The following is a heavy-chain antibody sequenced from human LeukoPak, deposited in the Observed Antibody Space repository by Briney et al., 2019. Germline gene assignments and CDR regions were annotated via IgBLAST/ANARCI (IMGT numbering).Heavy chain of an antibody. Sequence: SETLSLTCNVSGYSISSGYYWGLIPQPPGKGLEWIGNIFHSGSTHYNPSLKSRVTISVDTSNNQFSLKLSSVTAADMAVYYCASQWTIFDAFDIWGQGTMVTVSS. V-gene: IGHV4-38-2*02. CDR3: ASQWTIFDAFDI. J-gene: IGHJ3*02. CDR2: IFHSGST. D-gene: IGHD2-8*01. CDR1: GYSISSGYY.